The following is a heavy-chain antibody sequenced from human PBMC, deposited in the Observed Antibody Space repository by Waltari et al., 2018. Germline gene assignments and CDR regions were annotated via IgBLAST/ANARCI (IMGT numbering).Heavy chain of an antibody. V-gene: IGHV3-73*01. CDR2: IRSKPNNYAT. J-gene: IGHJ4*02. Sequence: EVQVVESGGGLVQPGGSLKLSCATSGFPFCGSTIHWVRQTSGKGLEWIGRIRSKPNNYATRYTASVEGRFTISRDDSENTAYLQMSSLMTEDTAVYYCTGGAVTGTDFWGQGTLVTVSS. D-gene: IGHD6-13*01. CDR3: TGGAVTGTDF. CDR1: GFPFCGST.